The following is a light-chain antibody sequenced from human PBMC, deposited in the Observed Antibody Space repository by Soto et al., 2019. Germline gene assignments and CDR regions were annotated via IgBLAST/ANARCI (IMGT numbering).Light chain of an antibody. J-gene: IGLJ1*01. CDR3: SSYTTTNTYV. V-gene: IGLV2-14*01. CDR1: SSDVGGYNY. CDR2: EVT. Sequence: QSVLTQPASVSGSPGQSITISCTGTSSDVGGYNYVSWYQQHPGKAPKLMIYEVTHRPSGVSNRFSGSKSGNTASLTISGLQAEDEADYYCSSYTTTNTYVFGTGTK.